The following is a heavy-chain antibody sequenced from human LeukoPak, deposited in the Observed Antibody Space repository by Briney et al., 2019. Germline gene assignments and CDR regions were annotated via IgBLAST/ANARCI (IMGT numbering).Heavy chain of an antibody. V-gene: IGHV1-2*02. CDR1: GYTFTGYY. D-gene: IGHD6-13*01. Sequence: GASVKVSCKASGYTFTGYYMHWARQAPGQGLEWMGWINPNSGGTNYAQKFQGRVTMTRDTSISTAYMELSRLRSDDTAVYYCARDLASRIIAAAGTTHWFDPWGQGTLVTVSS. CDR3: ARDLASRIIAAAGTTHWFDP. J-gene: IGHJ5*02. CDR2: INPNSGGT.